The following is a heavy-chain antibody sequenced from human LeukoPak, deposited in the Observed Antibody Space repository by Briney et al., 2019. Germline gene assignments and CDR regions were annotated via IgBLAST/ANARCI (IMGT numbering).Heavy chain of an antibody. D-gene: IGHD2-15*01. CDR2: ISSRSSTI. J-gene: IGHJ4*02. Sequence: GASLRLSCVASGFTFSSYGMNWVRQAPGKGLEWISYISSRSSTIYYADSVKGRFTISRDNAKNSLYLQMNSLRDEDTAVYYCARGCSGGSCFGDFDYWGQGTLGTVSS. CDR1: GFTFSSYG. CDR3: ARGCSGGSCFGDFDY. V-gene: IGHV3-48*02.